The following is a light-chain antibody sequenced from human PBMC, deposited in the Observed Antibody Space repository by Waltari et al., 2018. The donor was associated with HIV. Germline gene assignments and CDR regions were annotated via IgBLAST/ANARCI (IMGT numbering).Light chain of an antibody. CDR1: SIGSKS. CDR2: DDF. CDR3: QVWDSSSEYV. J-gene: IGLJ1*01. Sequence: SYVLTQPPSVSVAPGQTARIPCGGNSIGSKSVHWYQRKPGQAPVMVVYDDFDRPSGIPELFSGSNSGNTATLTISRVEAGDEADYFCQVWDSSSEYVFGSGTKVTVL. V-gene: IGLV3-21*02.